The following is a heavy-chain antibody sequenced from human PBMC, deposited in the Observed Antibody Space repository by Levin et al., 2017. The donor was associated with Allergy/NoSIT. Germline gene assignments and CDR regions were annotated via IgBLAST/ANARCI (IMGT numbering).Heavy chain of an antibody. J-gene: IGHJ5*02. CDR1: GFTFSSYG. CDR3: AKEVGAGTYPNWFDP. Sequence: TGGSLRLSCAASGFTFSSYGMHWVRQAPGKGLEWVAVISYDGSNKYYADSVKGRFTISRDNSKNTLYLQMNSLRAEDTAVYYCAKEVGAGTYPNWFDPWGQGTLVTVSS. V-gene: IGHV3-30*18. CDR2: ISYDGSNK. D-gene: IGHD1-26*01.